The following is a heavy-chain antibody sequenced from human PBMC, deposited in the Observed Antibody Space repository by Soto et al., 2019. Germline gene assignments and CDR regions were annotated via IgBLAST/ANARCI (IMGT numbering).Heavy chain of an antibody. CDR1: GFTFSSYW. Sequence: GGSLRLSCAASGFTFSSYWMSWVRQAPGKGLEWVANIKQDGSEKYYVDSVKGRFTISRDNAKNSLYLQMNSLRAEDTAVYYCASLIVVVVADHHDAFDIWGQGTMVTVSS. CDR2: IKQDGSEK. V-gene: IGHV3-7*01. D-gene: IGHD2-15*01. J-gene: IGHJ3*02. CDR3: ASLIVVVVADHHDAFDI.